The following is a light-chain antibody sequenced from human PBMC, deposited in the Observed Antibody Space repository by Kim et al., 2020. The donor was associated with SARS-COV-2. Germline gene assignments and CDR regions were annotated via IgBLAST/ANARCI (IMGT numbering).Light chain of an antibody. V-gene: IGLV1-51*01. CDR2: NND. CDR3: GTWDSSLSSVV. Sequence: QKVTISCSGSSSNIENNDVCWDQQLPVTAPKLLIYNNDKRPSGLPDRFSGSMSCTSATLDITGLQTGDEADYYCGTWDSSLSSVVFGGGTQLTVL. CDR1: SSNIENND. J-gene: IGLJ2*01.